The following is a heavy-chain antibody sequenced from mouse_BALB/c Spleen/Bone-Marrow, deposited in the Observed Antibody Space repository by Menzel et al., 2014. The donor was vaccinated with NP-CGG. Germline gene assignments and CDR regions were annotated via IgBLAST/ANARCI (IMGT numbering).Heavy chain of an antibody. J-gene: IGHJ4*01. CDR2: IYPGNVNT. D-gene: IGHD2-1*01. V-gene: IGHV1S56*01. CDR3: ARWGNYGDYAMDY. CDR1: GYTFTSYY. Sequence: QVRLKESGPELVKPGASVRISCKASGYTFTSYYIHWVKQRPGQGLEWIGWIYPGNVNTKYNEKFKGKATLTADKSSSTAYMQLSSLTSEDSAVYFCARWGNYGDYAMDYWGQGTSVTVSS.